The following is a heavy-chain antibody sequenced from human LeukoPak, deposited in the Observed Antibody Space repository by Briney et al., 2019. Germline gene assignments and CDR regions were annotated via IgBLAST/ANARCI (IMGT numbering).Heavy chain of an antibody. Sequence: GGSLRLSCAASGFTFSSSSMNWVRQAPGKGLEWVSSISSSSSYIYYADSVKGRFTISRDNAKNSLYLQMNSLRAEDTAVCYCAREISRFGELFPYYYYYGMDVWGQGTTVTVSS. V-gene: IGHV3-21*01. CDR2: ISSSSSYI. J-gene: IGHJ6*02. D-gene: IGHD3-10*01. CDR1: GFTFSSSS. CDR3: AREISRFGELFPYYYYYGMDV.